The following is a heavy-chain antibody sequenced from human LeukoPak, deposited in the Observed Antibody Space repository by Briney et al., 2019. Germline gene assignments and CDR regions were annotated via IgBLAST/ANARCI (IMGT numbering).Heavy chain of an antibody. V-gene: IGHV4-39*07. Sequence: PSKTLSLTCTVSGGSIRSSSYWWGWIRQPPGKGLEWIGSMYYRGSAYYNPSLKSRVTISVDTSKSQFSLNLSSVTAADAAIYFCARVRAAAVPYYFDYWGQGTLVTVSS. J-gene: IGHJ4*02. CDR1: GGSIRSSSYW. D-gene: IGHD6-13*01. CDR3: ARVRAAAVPYYFDY. CDR2: MYYRGSA.